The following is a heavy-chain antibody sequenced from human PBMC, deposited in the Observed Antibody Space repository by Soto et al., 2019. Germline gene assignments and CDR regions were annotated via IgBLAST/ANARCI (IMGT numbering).Heavy chain of an antibody. V-gene: IGHV3-30*18. CDR1: GFTFSSYG. J-gene: IGHJ6*02. CDR2: ISYDGSNK. CDR3: AKVYGMDV. Sequence: QPGGSLRLSCAASGFTFSSYGMHWVRQAPGKGLEWVAVISYDGSNKYYADSVKGRFTISRDNSKNTLYLQMNSLRAEDTAVYYCAKVYGMDVWGQGTTVTVSS.